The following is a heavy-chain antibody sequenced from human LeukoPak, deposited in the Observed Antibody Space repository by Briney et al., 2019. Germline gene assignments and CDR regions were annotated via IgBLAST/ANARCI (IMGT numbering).Heavy chain of an antibody. CDR3: ARRDAGYYFDY. CDR1: GGSISSYY. V-gene: IGHV4-4*09. J-gene: IGHJ4*02. Sequence: TSETLSLTCTVSGGSISSYYWSWIRQPPGKGLEWIGYIYTSGSTNYNPSLKSRVPISVDTSKNQFSLKLSSVTAADTAVYYCARRDAGYYFDYWGQGTLVTVSS. CDR2: IYTSGST.